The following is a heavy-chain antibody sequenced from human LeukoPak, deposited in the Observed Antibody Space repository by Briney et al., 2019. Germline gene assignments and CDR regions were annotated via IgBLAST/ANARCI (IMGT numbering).Heavy chain of an antibody. J-gene: IGHJ4*02. V-gene: IGHV1-18*01. CDR3: ARPRTSSSWYLYYFDY. CDR1: GYTFTSYG. CDR2: ISAYNGNT. D-gene: IGHD6-13*01. Sequence: ASVKVSCKASGYTFTSYGISWVRQAPGQGLEWMGRISAYNGNTNYAQKLQGRVTMTTDTSTSTAYMELRSLRSDDTAVYYCARPRTSSSWYLYYFDYWGQGTLVTVSS.